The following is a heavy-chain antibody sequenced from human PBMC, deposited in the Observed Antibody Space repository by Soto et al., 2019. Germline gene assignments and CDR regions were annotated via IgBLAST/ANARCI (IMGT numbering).Heavy chain of an antibody. D-gene: IGHD6-6*01. CDR1: GFTFSSYW. CDR3: AKRMSSIAAPLPYYYYGMDV. J-gene: IGHJ6*02. CDR2: IKQDGSEK. Sequence: EVQLVESGGGLVQPGGSLRLSCAASGFTFSSYWMSWVRQAPGKGLEWVANIKQDGSEKYYVDSVKGRFTISRDNAKNSLYLQMNSLRAEDTAVYYCAKRMSSIAAPLPYYYYGMDVWGQGTTVTVSS. V-gene: IGHV3-7*01.